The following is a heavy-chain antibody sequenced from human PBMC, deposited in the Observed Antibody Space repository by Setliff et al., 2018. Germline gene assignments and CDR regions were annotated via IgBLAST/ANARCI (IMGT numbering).Heavy chain of an antibody. CDR1: GYTFTGYY. D-gene: IGHD2-2*02. CDR2: INPNSGGT. Sequence: GASVKVSCKASGYTFTGYYMHWVRQAPGQGLEWMGRINPNSGGTNYAQKFQGRVTMTRDTSISTAYMELSRLRSEDTAVYYCARDREYCSRTSCYIDYWGQGTLVTVS. J-gene: IGHJ4*02. CDR3: ARDREYCSRTSCYIDY. V-gene: IGHV1-2*06.